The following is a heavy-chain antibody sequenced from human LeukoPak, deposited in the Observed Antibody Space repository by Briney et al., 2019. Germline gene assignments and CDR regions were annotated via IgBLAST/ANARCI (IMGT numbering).Heavy chain of an antibody. CDR1: GFTFSSYW. Sequence: PGGSLRLSCAASGFTFSSYWMHWVRQAPGKGLVWVSRINSDGSSTSYADSVKGRFTISRDNAKNTLYLQMNSLRAEDTAVYYCARVRRSIAAAVPFDYWGQGTLVTVSS. D-gene: IGHD6-13*01. V-gene: IGHV3-74*01. J-gene: IGHJ4*02. CDR3: ARVRRSIAAAVPFDY. CDR2: INSDGSST.